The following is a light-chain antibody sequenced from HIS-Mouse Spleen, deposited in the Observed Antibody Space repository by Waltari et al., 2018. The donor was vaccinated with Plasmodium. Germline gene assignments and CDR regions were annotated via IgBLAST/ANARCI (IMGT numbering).Light chain of an antibody. J-gene: IGLJ3*02. CDR1: ALPKKY. CDR3: YSTDSSGNHRV. Sequence: SYELTQPPSVSVSPGHTARLTCSGDALPKKYAYWYQQKSGQAPGLVIYEDSKRPSGIPERFSGSSSGTMATLTISGAQVEDEADYYCYSTDSSGNHRVFGGGTKLTVL. CDR2: EDS. V-gene: IGLV3-10*01.